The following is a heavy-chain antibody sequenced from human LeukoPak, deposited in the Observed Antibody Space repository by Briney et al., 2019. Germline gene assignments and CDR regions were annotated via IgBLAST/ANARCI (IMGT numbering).Heavy chain of an antibody. CDR2: INPSGGST. D-gene: IGHD6-6*01. Sequence: ASVKVSCTASGYTSTSYYMHWVRQAPGQGLEWMGIINPSGGSTSYAQKFQGRVTMTRDTSTSTVYMELSSLRSEDTAVYYCAREGIAARPFDYWGQGTLVTVSS. V-gene: IGHV1-46*01. CDR3: AREGIAARPFDY. J-gene: IGHJ4*02. CDR1: GYTSTSYY.